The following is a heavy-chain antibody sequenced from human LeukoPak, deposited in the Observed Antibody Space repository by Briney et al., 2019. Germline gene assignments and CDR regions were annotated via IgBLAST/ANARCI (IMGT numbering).Heavy chain of an antibody. CDR2: MWYDGSNK. D-gene: IGHD3-3*01. CDR1: GITFSSYG. CDR3: ARAPAGTIFGVVPYYFDY. Sequence: QPGRSLRLSCAASGITFSSYGMHWVRQAPGKGLEWVAVMWYDGSNKYYADSVKGRFTISRDNSKNTLYLQMNSLRAEDTAVYYCARAPAGTIFGVVPYYFDYWGQGTLVTVSS. J-gene: IGHJ4*02. V-gene: IGHV3-33*01.